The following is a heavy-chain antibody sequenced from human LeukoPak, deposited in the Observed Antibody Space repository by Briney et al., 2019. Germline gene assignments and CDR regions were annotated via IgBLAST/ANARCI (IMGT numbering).Heavy chain of an antibody. D-gene: IGHD5-18*01. V-gene: IGHV4-59*01. CDR3: ARDRGRGYSYGYYFDY. Sequence: SETLSLTCTVSGGSISSYYWSWNRQPPGRGLEWIGYIYYSGSTNYNPSLKSRVTISVDTSKNQFSLKLSSVTAADTAVYYCARDRGRGYSYGYYFDYWGQGTLFTVSS. CDR1: GGSISSYY. CDR2: IYYSGST. J-gene: IGHJ4*02.